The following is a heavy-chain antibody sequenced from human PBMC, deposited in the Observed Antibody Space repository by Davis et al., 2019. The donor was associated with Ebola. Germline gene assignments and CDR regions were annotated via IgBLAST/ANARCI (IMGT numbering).Heavy chain of an antibody. D-gene: IGHD6-13*01. V-gene: IGHV4-39*01. CDR2: IYYNGNT. Sequence: GSLRLSCTVSGGSISSGSYYWGWIRQPPGKGLEWVGAIYYNGNTYYNPSLKSRVTISADTSKNQFSLKLTSVTAADTAVYYCARRAYGSSSWYYWGQGTLVTVSS. J-gene: IGHJ4*02. CDR3: ARRAYGSSSWYY. CDR1: GGSISSGSYY.